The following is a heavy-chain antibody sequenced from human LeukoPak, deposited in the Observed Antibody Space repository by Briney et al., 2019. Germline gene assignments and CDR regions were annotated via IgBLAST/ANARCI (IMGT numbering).Heavy chain of an antibody. CDR1: GGSISRGGYY. CDR3: ASVSIDSSSWYVNY. CDR2: IYYSGST. V-gene: IGHV4-31*03. Sequence: PSETLSLTCTVSGGSISRGGYYWSWIRQHPGKGLEYIGYIYYSGSTYYNPSLQSRVTISVDTSKNQFSLKLTSVTAADTAVYYCASVSIDSSSWYVNYWGQGTLVTVSS. J-gene: IGHJ4*02. D-gene: IGHD6-13*01.